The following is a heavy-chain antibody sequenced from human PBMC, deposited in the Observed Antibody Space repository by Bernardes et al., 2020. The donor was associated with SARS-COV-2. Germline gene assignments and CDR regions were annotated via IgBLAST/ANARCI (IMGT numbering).Heavy chain of an antibody. Sequence: GGSLRLSCAASGFSFNNYAMHWVRQAPGKGLEWVADISYEGSKRNFSDSVKGRITVSRDSAKNMVYLQMTSLRSEDTAVYYCAKARSLFMLYYDDAFDFWGKGKMVIVSA. J-gene: IGHJ3*01. CDR2: ISYEGSKR. V-gene: IGHV3-30*18. CDR3: AKARSLFMLYYDDAFDF. D-gene: IGHD2-8*01. CDR1: GFSFNNYA.